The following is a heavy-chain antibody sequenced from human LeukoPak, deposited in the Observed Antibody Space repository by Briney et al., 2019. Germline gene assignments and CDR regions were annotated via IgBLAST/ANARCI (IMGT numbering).Heavy chain of an antibody. J-gene: IGHJ4*02. D-gene: IGHD6-13*01. CDR1: EFTFRDYW. V-gene: IGHV3-74*01. Sequence: GGSLRLSCAASEFTFRDYWMHWVRQAPGKGLVWVSRVNRDGSSTSYADSVKDRFTISRDNAKNTLSLQMNSLRAEDTAIYYCARDRSISAAGDTYWGQGTLVTVSS. CDR2: VNRDGSST. CDR3: ARDRSISAAGDTY.